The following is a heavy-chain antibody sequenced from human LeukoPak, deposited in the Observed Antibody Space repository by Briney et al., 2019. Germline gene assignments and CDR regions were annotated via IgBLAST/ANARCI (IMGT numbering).Heavy chain of an antibody. CDR3: AKDFSPGIAVAGTKVGFGY. CDR2: ISLDGSNK. CDR1: EFSFNNFA. J-gene: IGHJ4*02. D-gene: IGHD6-19*01. V-gene: IGHV3-30-3*01. Sequence: GGSLRLSCAASEFSFNNFAMYWVRQAPGKGLEWVAVISLDGSNKFYANSVKGRFTISRDNAKNSLYLQMNSLRAEDTALYYCAKDFSPGIAVAGTKVGFGYWGQGTLVTVSS.